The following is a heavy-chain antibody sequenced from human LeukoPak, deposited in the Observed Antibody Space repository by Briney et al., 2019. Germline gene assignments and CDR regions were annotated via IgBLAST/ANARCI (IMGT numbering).Heavy chain of an antibody. CDR1: GYTFTGYY. D-gene: IGHD4-17*01. V-gene: IGHV1-2*02. J-gene: IGHJ6*03. CDR2: INPNSGGT. Sequence: GASVKVSCKASGYTFTGYYIHWVRQARGQGLEWMGWINPNSGGTNYAQKFQGRVTMTRDTSISTAYMELSRLRSDDTAVYYCARGDYARDYYYMDVWGKGTTVTVSS. CDR3: ARGDYARDYYYMDV.